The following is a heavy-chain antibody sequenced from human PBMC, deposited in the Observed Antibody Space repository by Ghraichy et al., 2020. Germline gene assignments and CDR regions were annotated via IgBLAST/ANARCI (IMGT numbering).Heavy chain of an antibody. D-gene: IGHD5-18*01. CDR3: AKDLVTQPGLTAMVSDYYYGMDV. J-gene: IGHJ6*02. CDR1: GFTFSSYA. V-gene: IGHV3-23*01. CDR2: ISGSGGST. Sequence: GESLNISCAASGFTFSSYAMSWVRQAPGKELEWVSAISGSGGSTYYADSVKGRFTISRDNSKNTLYLQMNSLRAEDTAVYYCAKDLVTQPGLTAMVSDYYYGMDVWGQGTTVTVSS.